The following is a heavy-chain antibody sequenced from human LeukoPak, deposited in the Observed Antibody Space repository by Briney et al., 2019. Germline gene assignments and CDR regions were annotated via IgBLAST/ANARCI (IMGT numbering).Heavy chain of an antibody. CDR1: GYTFTSYG. CDR2: ISAYSGNT. J-gene: IGHJ5*02. CDR3: AREGSGSYQLGLFDP. D-gene: IGHD3-10*01. Sequence: ASVKVSCKASGYTFTSYGISWVRQAPGQGLEWMGWISAYSGNTNYAQKLQGRVTMTTDTSTSTAYMELRSLRSDDTAVYYCAREGSGSYQLGLFDPWGQGTLVTVSS. V-gene: IGHV1-18*01.